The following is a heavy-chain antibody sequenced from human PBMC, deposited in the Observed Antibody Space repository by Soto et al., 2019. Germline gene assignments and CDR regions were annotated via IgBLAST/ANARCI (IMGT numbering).Heavy chain of an antibody. CDR1: GYTFTSYG. CDR2: ISAYNGNT. CDR3: XXXXXXXXPQYYYYMDV. Sequence: QVQLVQSGAEVKKPGASVKVSCKASGYTFTSYGISWVRQAPGQGLEWMGWISAYNGNTNYAQKLQGRVTMTTDTATSTAYXXXXXXXXXXXXXXXXXXXXXXXXPQYYYYMDVWGKGTTVTVSS. V-gene: IGHV1-18*01. J-gene: IGHJ6*03.